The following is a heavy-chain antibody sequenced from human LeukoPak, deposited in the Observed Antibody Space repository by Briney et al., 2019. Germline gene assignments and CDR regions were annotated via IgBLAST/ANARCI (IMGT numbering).Heavy chain of an antibody. CDR2: INPNSGGT. CDR1: GYTFTGYY. CDR3: ARSLRALSGYQLY. D-gene: IGHD3-22*01. J-gene: IGHJ4*02. Sequence: GASVKVSCKASGYTFTGYYMHCVRQAPGQGLEWMGWINPNSGGTNYAQKFQGRVTRTRDTFVSTAYMELSRLRSDTTAANYGARSLRALSGYQLYWGQGTLVTVSS. V-gene: IGHV1-2*02.